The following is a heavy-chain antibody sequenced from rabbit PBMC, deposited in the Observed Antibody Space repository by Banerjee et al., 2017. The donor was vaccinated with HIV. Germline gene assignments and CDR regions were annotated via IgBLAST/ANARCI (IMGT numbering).Heavy chain of an antibody. J-gene: IGHJ3*01. CDR3: ARAFHGSSGYKL. CDR2: IYTGSSGST. D-gene: IGHD1-1*01. V-gene: IGHV1S45*01. Sequence: QEQLEESGGDLVKPEGSLTLTCIASGFSFSSSDWICWVRQAPGKGPEWIACIYTGSSGSTYYANWAKGRFTISKTSSTTVTLQMTSLTPADTATYFCARAFHGSSGYKLWGQGTLVTVS. CDR1: GFSFSSSDW.